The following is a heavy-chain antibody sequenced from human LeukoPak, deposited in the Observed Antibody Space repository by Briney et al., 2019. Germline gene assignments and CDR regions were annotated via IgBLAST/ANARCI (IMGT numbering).Heavy chain of an antibody. CDR1: GFTFDDYA. D-gene: IGHD3-3*01. V-gene: IGHV3-43*02. CDR2: ISGDGGST. J-gene: IGHJ4*02. CDR3: AKDHNFWSGPACY. Sequence: WGCLRLSCAASGFTFDDYAMHWVRQAPGKGLEWVSLISGDGGSTHYADSVKGRFTISRDNSKNSLYLQMNSLRTEDTALYYCAKDHNFWSGPACYWVQGTLVTVSS.